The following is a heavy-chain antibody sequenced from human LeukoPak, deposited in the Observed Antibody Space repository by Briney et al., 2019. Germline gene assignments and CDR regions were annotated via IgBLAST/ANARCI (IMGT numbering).Heavy chain of an antibody. CDR1: GFTFSDYY. Sequence: GGSLRLSCAASGFTFSDYYMSWIRQAPGKGLEWVSYISSSGSTIYYADSVKGRFTISRDNAKNSLHLQMNSLRAEDTAVYYCARALHNSRIVVVPAAFYAPGYWGQGTLVTVSS. V-gene: IGHV3-11*01. D-gene: IGHD2-2*01. CDR3: ARALHNSRIVVVPAAFYAPGY. CDR2: ISSSGSTI. J-gene: IGHJ4*02.